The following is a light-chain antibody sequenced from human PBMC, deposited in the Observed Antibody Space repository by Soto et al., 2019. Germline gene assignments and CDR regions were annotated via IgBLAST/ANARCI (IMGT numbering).Light chain of an antibody. Sequence: EIVLTQSPATLSLSPGERATLSCRASQSVSSYLAWYQQEPGQAPRLLIYDASNRATGIPARFSGSGSGTDFTLTISSLEPEDFAVYYCQQRSNWRGITFGQGTRLEIK. CDR2: DAS. CDR1: QSVSSY. J-gene: IGKJ5*01. CDR3: QQRSNWRGIT. V-gene: IGKV3-11*01.